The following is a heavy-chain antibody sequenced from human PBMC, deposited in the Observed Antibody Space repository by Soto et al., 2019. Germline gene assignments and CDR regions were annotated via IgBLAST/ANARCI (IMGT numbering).Heavy chain of an antibody. CDR2: INHSGST. V-gene: IGHV4-34*01. J-gene: IGHJ6*02. D-gene: IGHD2-15*01. Sequence: SETLSLTCAVYGGSFSGYYWSWIRQPPGKGLEWIGEINHSGSTNYNPSLKSRVTISVDTSKNQFSLKLSSVTAADTAVYYCARSGGYCSGGSCYSRARTGSDYYYGMDVWGQGTTVTVSS. CDR3: ARSGGYCSGGSCYSRARTGSDYYYGMDV. CDR1: GGSFSGYY.